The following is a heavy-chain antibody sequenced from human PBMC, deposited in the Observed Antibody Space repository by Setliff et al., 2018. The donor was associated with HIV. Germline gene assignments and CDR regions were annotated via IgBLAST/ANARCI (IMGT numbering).Heavy chain of an antibody. Sequence: ASVKVSGKASGGTFTSSAISWVRQARGQGLEWMGAIIPHFDAPQYAQKFQGRVTITADQSTSTAYMELSGLTSEDTAVYYCASPRLDWSFSHFDYWGQGTPVTVSS. J-gene: IGHJ4*02. D-gene: IGHD3-9*01. CDR1: GGTFTSSA. V-gene: IGHV1-69*13. CDR3: ASPRLDWSFSHFDY. CDR2: IIPHFDAP.